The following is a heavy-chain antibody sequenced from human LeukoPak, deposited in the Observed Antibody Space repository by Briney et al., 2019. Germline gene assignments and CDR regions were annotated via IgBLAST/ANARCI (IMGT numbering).Heavy chain of an antibody. Sequence: SETLSLTCTVSGYSISSGYYWGWIRQPPGKGLEWIGSIYHSGSTYYNPSLKSRVTIPVDTSKNQFSLKLSSVTAADTAVYYCARDRGAAAGIFDYWGQGTLVTVSS. V-gene: IGHV4-38-2*02. CDR1: GYSISSGYY. J-gene: IGHJ4*02. D-gene: IGHD6-13*01. CDR3: ARDRGAAAGIFDY. CDR2: IYHSGST.